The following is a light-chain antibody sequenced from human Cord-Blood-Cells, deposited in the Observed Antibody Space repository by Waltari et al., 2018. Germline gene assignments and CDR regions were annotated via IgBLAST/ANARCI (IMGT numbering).Light chain of an antibody. Sequence: DIQMTQSPSSLSASVGDRVTNTCQASQDISNYLNRYQQKPGKAPKLLIYDASNLETGVPSRFSGSGSGTDFTFTISSLQPEDIATYYCQQYDNLPPYSFGQGTKLEIK. J-gene: IGKJ2*03. CDR1: QDISNY. CDR2: DAS. V-gene: IGKV1-33*01. CDR3: QQYDNLPPYS.